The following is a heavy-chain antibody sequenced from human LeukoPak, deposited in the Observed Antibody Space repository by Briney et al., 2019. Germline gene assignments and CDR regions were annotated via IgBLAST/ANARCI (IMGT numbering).Heavy chain of an antibody. J-gene: IGHJ4*02. CDR2: IYYSGST. CDR3: AREIGGDAHFDY. V-gene: IGHV4-59*01. CDR1: GGSISSYY. D-gene: IGHD3-16*01. Sequence: PSETLSLTCTVSGGSISSYYWSWIRKPPGKGLEWIGYIYYSGSTNYNPSLKSRITISVDTSKNQFSLKLSSVTAADTAVYYCAREIGGDAHFDYWGQGTLVTVSS.